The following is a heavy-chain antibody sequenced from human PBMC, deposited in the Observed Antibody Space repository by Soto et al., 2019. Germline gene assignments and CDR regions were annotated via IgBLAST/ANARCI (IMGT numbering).Heavy chain of an antibody. CDR2: IYHSGST. CDR1: GCSISSGGYS. CDR3: AIVVPFNWFDP. Sequence: PSETLSLTCAVSGCSISSGGYSWSWIRQPPGKGLEWIGYIYHSGSTYYNPSLKSRVTISVDTSKNQFSLKLSSVTAADTVVYYCAIVVPFNWFDPWGQGTLVTVSS. D-gene: IGHD1-26*01. J-gene: IGHJ5*02. V-gene: IGHV4-30-2*05.